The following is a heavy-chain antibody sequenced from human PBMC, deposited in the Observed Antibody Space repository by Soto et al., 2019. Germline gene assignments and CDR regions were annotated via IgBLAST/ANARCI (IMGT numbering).Heavy chain of an antibody. CDR3: ARDSYYYDSSGYLIL. CDR1: GFTVSSNY. Sequence: GGSLRLSCAASGFTVSSNYMSWVRQAPGKGLEWVSVIYSGGTTYYADSVKGRFTLSRDNSKNTLSLQMNSLRAEDTAIYYCARDSYYYDSSGYLILWGQGTLVTVSS. V-gene: IGHV3-66*01. D-gene: IGHD3-22*01. J-gene: IGHJ1*01. CDR2: IYSGGTT.